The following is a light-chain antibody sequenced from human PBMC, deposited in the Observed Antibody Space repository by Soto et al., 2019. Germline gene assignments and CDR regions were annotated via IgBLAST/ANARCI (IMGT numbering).Light chain of an antibody. V-gene: IGKV1-39*01. J-gene: IGKJ1*01. Sequence: DIQMTQSPSSLSASVGDRVTITCRASQSISSYLNWYQQKPGKAPKLLIYAASSLQSGVPSRFSGSGSGTDLTLTISSLQPEDFATYYCQQSYSTPRTVGQGTKVDIK. CDR3: QQSYSTPRT. CDR2: AAS. CDR1: QSISSY.